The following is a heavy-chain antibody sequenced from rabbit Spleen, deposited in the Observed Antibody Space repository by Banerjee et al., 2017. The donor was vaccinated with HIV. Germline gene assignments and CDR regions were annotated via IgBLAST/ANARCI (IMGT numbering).Heavy chain of an antibody. Sequence: EQLEESGGGLVKPEGSLKVSCKASGFDFSSYGVSWVRQAPGKGLEWIGYIDPLFGSTYYASWVNGRFTISRENTQNTVSLQLNSLTVADTATYFCVRDQAGDADYGPYYLNLWGPGTLVTVS. CDR2: IDPLFGST. CDR1: GFDFSSYG. V-gene: IGHV1S47*01. CDR3: VRDQAGDADYGPYYLNL. J-gene: IGHJ4*01. D-gene: IGHD2-1*01.